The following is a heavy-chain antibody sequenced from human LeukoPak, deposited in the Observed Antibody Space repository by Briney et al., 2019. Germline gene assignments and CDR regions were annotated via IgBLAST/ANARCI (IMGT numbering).Heavy chain of an antibody. CDR2: AYHTGAT. V-gene: IGHV4-39*07. CDR1: DVSISNNGRY. J-gene: IGHJ4*02. D-gene: IGHD6-13*01. CDR3: AREASSSSSWYSDY. Sequence: SETLSLTCSVSDVSISNNGRYWAWIRQSPGKGLEWIGSAYHTGATNYNPSLESRVSMSVDTSKNQFSLRLTSATAADTAVYYCAREASSSSSWYSDYWGQGTLVTVSS.